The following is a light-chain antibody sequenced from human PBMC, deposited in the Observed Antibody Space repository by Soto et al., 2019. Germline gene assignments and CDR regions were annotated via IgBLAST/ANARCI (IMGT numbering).Light chain of an antibody. CDR3: QLSASLPIT. CDR2: GAS. J-gene: IGKJ5*01. V-gene: IGKV3-20*01. Sequence: EIVLTQYTGTLSLSPGERATLSCRASQSVSSSYLAWYQQKPGQPPRLLIYGASSRATGIPDRFSGSGSGTDFTLTISILEPEDFVVFYSQLSASLPITFGQGTLLEIK. CDR1: QSVSSSY.